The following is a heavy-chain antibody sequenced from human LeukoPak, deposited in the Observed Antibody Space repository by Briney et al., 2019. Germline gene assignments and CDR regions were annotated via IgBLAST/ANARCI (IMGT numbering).Heavy chain of an antibody. D-gene: IGHD2-15*01. CDR3: VAEGCSGGICYPYFDL. Sequence: ASVKVSCKVSGNTLTEVSMHWVRQAPGKGLQWIGGFDPANGGKIYAQQFQGRVTMTEDTSTDTAYMELNSLRSEDTAVYYCVAEGCSGGICYPYFDLWGRGTLVILSS. CDR2: FDPANGGK. V-gene: IGHV1-24*01. J-gene: IGHJ2*01. CDR1: GNTLTEVS.